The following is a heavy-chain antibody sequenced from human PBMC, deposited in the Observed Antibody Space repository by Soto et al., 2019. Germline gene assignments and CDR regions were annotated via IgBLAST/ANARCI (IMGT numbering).Heavy chain of an antibody. CDR1: GFTFSDYY. D-gene: IGHD3-22*01. CDR2: ISSSSSYT. CDR3: ACGYDSSGYQGDAFDI. Sequence: AGGSLRLSCAASGFTFSDYYMSWIRQAPGKGLEWVSYISSSSSYTNYADSVKGRFTISRDNAKNSLYLQMNSLRAEDTAVYYCACGYDSSGYQGDAFDIWGQGTMVTVSS. J-gene: IGHJ3*02. V-gene: IGHV3-11*06.